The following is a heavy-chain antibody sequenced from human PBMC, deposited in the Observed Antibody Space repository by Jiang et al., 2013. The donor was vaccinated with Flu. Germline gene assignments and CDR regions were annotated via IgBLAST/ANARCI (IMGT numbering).Heavy chain of an antibody. Sequence: GWVRQMPGKGLEWMGIIYPGDSDTRYSPSFQGQVTISADKSISTAYLQWSSLKASDTAMYYCARARKQQLVKAFYFDYWGQGTLVTVSS. CDR2: IYPGDSDT. CDR3: ARARKQQLVKAFYFDY. J-gene: IGHJ4*02. V-gene: IGHV5-51*01. D-gene: IGHD6-13*01.